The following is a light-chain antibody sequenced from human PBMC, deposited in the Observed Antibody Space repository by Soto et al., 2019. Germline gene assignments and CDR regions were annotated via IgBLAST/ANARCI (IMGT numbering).Light chain of an antibody. CDR3: QQSYSRPRT. V-gene: IGKV1-39*01. Sequence: DTQMTQSPSSLSASVGDRVTTTCRASQSISSYLNWYQQKPGKAPNLLIYTASSLESGVPSRFSGSGSGTDFTLTISSLQPEDFATYFCQQSYSRPRTFGQGTKVDIK. J-gene: IGKJ1*01. CDR1: QSISSY. CDR2: TAS.